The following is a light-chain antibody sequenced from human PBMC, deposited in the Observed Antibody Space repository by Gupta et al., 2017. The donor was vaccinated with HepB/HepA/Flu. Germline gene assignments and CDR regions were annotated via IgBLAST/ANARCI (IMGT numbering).Light chain of an antibody. CDR2: GAS. J-gene: IGKJ3*01. V-gene: IGKV3-20*01. Sequence: IVLTQSPGTLSLSPGERATLSCRASQSVNNNYLAWYQQKPGQAPRLLIYGASSRATGIPDRFSGSGSGTDFTLTISRLEPEDFAVFYCQQYCYSPITFGHGTKVDIK. CDR3: QQYCYSPIT. CDR1: QSVNNNY.